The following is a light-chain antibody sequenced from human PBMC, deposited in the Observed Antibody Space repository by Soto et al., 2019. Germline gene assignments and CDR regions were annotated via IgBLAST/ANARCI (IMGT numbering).Light chain of an antibody. CDR2: DAS. J-gene: IGKJ3*01. Sequence: EIVLTQSAATLSLSPGERATLSCRASQSVSNYLACYQQKPGQAPRLLIYDASNRATGIPARFSGSGSGTDFTLTISSLELEEFAVYYCQQRINWVFTFGPGTKVDIK. CDR3: QQRINWVFT. CDR1: QSVSNY. V-gene: IGKV3-11*01.